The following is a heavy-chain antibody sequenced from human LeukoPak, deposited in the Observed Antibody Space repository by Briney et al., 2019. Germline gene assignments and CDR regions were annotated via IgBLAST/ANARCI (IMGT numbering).Heavy chain of an antibody. CDR3: ARGIAVGYCSGGSCYPFDY. CDR1: GVSFSDYY. CDR2: INHGGST. V-gene: IGHV4-34*01. D-gene: IGHD2-15*01. J-gene: IGHJ4*02. Sequence: SETLSLTCTVNGVSFSDYYWTWIRQPPGKGLEWIGEINHGGSTNYNPSLKSRVTMSVDTSKNQFSLKLSFVTAADTAVYYCARGIAVGYCSGGSCYPFDYWGQGTLVTVSS.